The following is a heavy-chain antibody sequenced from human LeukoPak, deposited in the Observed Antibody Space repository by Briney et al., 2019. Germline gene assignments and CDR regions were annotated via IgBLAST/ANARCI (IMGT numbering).Heavy chain of an antibody. CDR3: ARGKVYSGYDFLPGDPIDY. CDR2: IIHIFGTA. J-gene: IGHJ4*02. CDR1: GGTFSSYA. V-gene: IGHV1-69*05. D-gene: IGHD5-12*01. Sequence: ASVKVSCKASGGTFSSYAISWVRQAPGQGLEWMGGIIHIFGTANYAQKFQGRVTITTDESTSTAYMELSSLRSEDTAVYYCARGKVYSGYDFLPGDPIDYWGQGTLVTVSS.